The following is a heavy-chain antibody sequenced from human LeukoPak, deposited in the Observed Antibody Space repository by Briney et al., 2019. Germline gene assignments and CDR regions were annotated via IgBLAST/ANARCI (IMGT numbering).Heavy chain of an antibody. V-gene: IGHV4-30-2*02. CDR1: GYAITSGGFS. CDR2: INHSGAS. D-gene: IGHD3-22*01. CDR3: ASSGISYDSSGYRDAFDI. Sequence: SQTLSLTCTVSGYAITSGGFSWNWIRQPPGKGLEWIAEINHSGASNYNPSLKSRATISIDTSKNQFSLKLSSVTAADTAVYYCASSGISYDSSGYRDAFDIWGQGTMVTVSS. J-gene: IGHJ3*02.